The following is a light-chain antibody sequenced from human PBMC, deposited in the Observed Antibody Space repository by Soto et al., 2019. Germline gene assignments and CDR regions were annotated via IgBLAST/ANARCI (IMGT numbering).Light chain of an antibody. Sequence: DIVMTQTPLSSPVTLGQPASISCRSCQSLVHSDGNTYLSWLQQRPGQPPRLLIYQISNRFSGVPDRFSGSGAGTDFTLKISRVEAEDVGIYSCVQLSQFPRTFGQGTKVEIK. CDR2: QIS. J-gene: IGKJ1*01. V-gene: IGKV2-24*01. CDR1: QSLVHSDGNTY. CDR3: VQLSQFPRT.